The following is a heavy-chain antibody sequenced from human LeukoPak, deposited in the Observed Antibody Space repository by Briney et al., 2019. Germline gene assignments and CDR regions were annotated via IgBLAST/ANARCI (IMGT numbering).Heavy chain of an antibody. J-gene: IGHJ4*02. Sequence: PGGSLRLSCAASGFTFSTYSMTWVRQAPGKGLEWVSSISGRGDYIYYADSVKGRFTISRDNAKNSLYLQMNSLRAEDTAVYYCARGLSSSWRTFDYWGQGTLVTVSS. V-gene: IGHV3-21*06. CDR2: ISGRGDYI. CDR3: ARGLSSSWRTFDY. D-gene: IGHD6-13*01. CDR1: GFTFSTYS.